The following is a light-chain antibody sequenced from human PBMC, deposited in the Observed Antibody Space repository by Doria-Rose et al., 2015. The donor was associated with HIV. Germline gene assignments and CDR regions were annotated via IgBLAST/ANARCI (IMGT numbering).Light chain of an antibody. CDR2: GAS. J-gene: IGKJ1*01. CDR1: QGISRY. V-gene: IGKV1-9*01. CDR3: QQFDSSPRT. Sequence: TQSPSFLSASVGVRVTITCRASQGISRYLAWYQQKPGKAPTLLIFGASTLQSGVPSRFSGSGSGTEFTLTISSLRPEDFATYYCQQFDSSPRTFGQGTKVELK.